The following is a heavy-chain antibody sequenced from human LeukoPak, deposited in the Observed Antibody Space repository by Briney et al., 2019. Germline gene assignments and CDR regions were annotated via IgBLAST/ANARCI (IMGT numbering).Heavy chain of an antibody. CDR1: GGTFSSYA. D-gene: IGHD2-2*01. CDR2: IIPIFGTA. V-gene: IGHV1-69*13. J-gene: IGHJ6*03. Sequence: SVKVSCKASGGTFSSYAISWVRQAPGQGLEWMGGIIPIFGTADYAQKFQGRVTITADESTSTAYMELSSLRSEDTAVYYCARDVRVVVPAAIGYYYYYYMDVWGKGTTVTVSS. CDR3: ARDVRVVVPAAIGYYYYYYMDV.